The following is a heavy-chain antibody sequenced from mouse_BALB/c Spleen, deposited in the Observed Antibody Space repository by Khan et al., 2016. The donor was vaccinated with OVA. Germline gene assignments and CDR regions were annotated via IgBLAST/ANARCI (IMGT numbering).Heavy chain of an antibody. J-gene: IGHJ3*01. Sequence: QVQLQQSGAELARPGTSVKLSCKASGYAFTDYLIDWVNQRPGQGLEWIGVINPGSGDTNYNEKFTGKAKLTADTSSITAYMQLSILTSDDSALYFCARGVYCSLSYWGHGTLVTVSA. CDR1: GYAFTDYL. CDR2: INPGSGDT. V-gene: IGHV1-54*01. D-gene: IGHD1-1*01. CDR3: ARGVYCSLSY.